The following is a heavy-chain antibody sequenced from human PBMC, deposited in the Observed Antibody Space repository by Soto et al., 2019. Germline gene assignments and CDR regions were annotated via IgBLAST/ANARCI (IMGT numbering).Heavy chain of an antibody. CDR1: GYTLTELS. J-gene: IGHJ6*02. Sequence: ASVKVSCKVSGYTLTELSMHWVRQAPGKGLEWMGGFDPEDGETIYAQKFQGRVTMTEDTSTDTAYMELSSLRSEDTAVYYCATVGLPFYGDYVFSSGMAVWGQGTTVTVSS. D-gene: IGHD4-17*01. CDR3: ATVGLPFYGDYVFSSGMAV. V-gene: IGHV1-24*01. CDR2: FDPEDGET.